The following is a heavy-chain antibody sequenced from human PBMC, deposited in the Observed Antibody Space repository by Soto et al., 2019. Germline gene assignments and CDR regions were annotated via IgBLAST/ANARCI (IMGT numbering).Heavy chain of an antibody. Sequence: SVKVSCKVSVYTLTELSMHWVRQSPGKGLEWMGGFDPEDGETIYAQKFQGRVTMTEDTSTDTAYMELSSLRSEDTAVYYCATTPYGDNWFDPWGQGTLVTVSS. CDR3: ATTPYGDNWFDP. D-gene: IGHD4-17*01. V-gene: IGHV1-24*01. J-gene: IGHJ5*02. CDR1: VYTLTELS. CDR2: FDPEDGET.